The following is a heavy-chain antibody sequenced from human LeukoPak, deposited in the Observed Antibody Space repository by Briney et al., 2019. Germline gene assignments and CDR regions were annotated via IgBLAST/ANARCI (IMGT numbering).Heavy chain of an antibody. J-gene: IGHJ4*02. CDR1: GYTFTNYG. CDR3: ARYNSMFRGVTTSDY. V-gene: IGHV1-18*01. D-gene: IGHD3-10*01. CDR2: NSAYNGNT. Sequence: ASVKVSCKASGYTFTNYGFSWVRQAPGQGLEWMGNSAYNGNTNYARKFQDRVTMTTDTSTSTAYMELRSLKSDDTAVYYCARYNSMFRGVTTSDYWGQGTLVIVSS.